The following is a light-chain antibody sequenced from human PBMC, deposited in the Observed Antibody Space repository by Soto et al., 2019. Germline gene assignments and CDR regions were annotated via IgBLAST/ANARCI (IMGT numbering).Light chain of an antibody. CDR2: VAS. CDR1: QGISSY. Sequence: DIQLTQSPSFLSASVGDRVTITCRASQGISSYLAWYQQKPGKAPKLLIYVASTLQSGVPSRFSGSGSGTEVTLTISSLQPEDFATYYCQQRKSYKPTFGPGTKVDIK. J-gene: IGKJ3*01. CDR3: QQRKSYKPT. V-gene: IGKV1-9*01.